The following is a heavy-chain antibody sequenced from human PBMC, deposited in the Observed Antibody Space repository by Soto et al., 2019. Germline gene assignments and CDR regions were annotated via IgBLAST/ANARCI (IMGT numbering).Heavy chain of an antibody. J-gene: IGHJ4*02. Sequence: GGSLRLSCAASGFTFSNYAMHWVRQAPGKGLEWVAVISYDGRNKYYADSVKGRFTISRDNSKNTLYLQVNSLRADDTAVYYCARYGSGNYYHFYDWGQRTLVTVSS. V-gene: IGHV3-30*04. CDR1: GFTFSNYA. CDR3: ARYGSGNYYHFYD. CDR2: ISYDGRNK. D-gene: IGHD3-10*01.